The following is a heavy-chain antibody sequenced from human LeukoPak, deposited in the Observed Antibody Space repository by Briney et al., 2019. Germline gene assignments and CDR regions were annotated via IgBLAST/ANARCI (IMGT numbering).Heavy chain of an antibody. CDR3: AKDVDAPYYYGMDV. V-gene: IGHV3-43*02. J-gene: IGHJ6*02. D-gene: IGHD3/OR15-3a*01. Sequence: GGSLRLSCAASGFTFDDYAMHWVRQAPGKGLGWVSLISGDGGSTYYADSVKGRFTISRDNSKNSLYLQMNSLRTEDTALYYCAKDVDAPYYYGMDVWGQGTTVTVSS. CDR2: ISGDGGST. CDR1: GFTFDDYA.